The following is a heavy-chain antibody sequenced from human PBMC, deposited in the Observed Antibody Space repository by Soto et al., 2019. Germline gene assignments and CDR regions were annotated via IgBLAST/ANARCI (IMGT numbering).Heavy chain of an antibody. Sequence: EVQLVESGGALVQPGGSLRLSCAASGFTFSNYWMHWVRQAPGKGLVWISRMNSDGSNTVYADAVKGRFTISMDNAKNTLYLPMHSLRVQDTTVYYCATSKGGVRNAPTTYWVQGTLVTVSS. J-gene: IGHJ4*02. CDR1: GFTFSNYW. D-gene: IGHD1-26*01. V-gene: IGHV3-74*01. CDR3: ATSKGGVRNAPTTY. CDR2: MNSDGSNT.